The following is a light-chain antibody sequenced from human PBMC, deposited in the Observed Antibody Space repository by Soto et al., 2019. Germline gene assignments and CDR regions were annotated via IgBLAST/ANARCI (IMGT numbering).Light chain of an antibody. CDR1: QSVSNY. Sequence: EIVLTQSPATLSLSPGERATLSCRASQSVSNYLAWYQQKPGQAPRLLIYGASNRATGIPARFTGSGSGTDFTLTISSLEPEDFTVYYCQHRGEWPRTFGQGTKLEIK. CDR2: GAS. CDR3: QHRGEWPRT. J-gene: IGKJ2*01. V-gene: IGKV3-11*01.